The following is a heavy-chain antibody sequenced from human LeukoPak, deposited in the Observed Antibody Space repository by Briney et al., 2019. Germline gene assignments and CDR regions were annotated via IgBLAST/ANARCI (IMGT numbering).Heavy chain of an antibody. Sequence: GGSLRLSCAASGFTFSDYTMNWVRPAPGKGLEWVSSISSGGTYKYYADSVKGRFTISRDNAQNSLYLQMNSLRAEDSSVYYCARPTTVTTISADAFDIWGQGTMVTVSS. CDR3: ARPTTVTTISADAFDI. CDR1: GFTFSDYT. V-gene: IGHV3-21*01. CDR2: ISSGGTYK. D-gene: IGHD4-17*01. J-gene: IGHJ3*02.